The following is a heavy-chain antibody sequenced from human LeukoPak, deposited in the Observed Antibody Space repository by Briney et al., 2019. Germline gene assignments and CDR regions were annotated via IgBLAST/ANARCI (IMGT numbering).Heavy chain of an antibody. J-gene: IGHJ3*02. CDR2: ISGSGST. D-gene: IGHD5-18*01. V-gene: IGHV3-23*01. Sequence: GGSLRLSCAASGFTFSSYAMSWVRQAPGKGLEWVSAISGSGSTYYADSVKGRFTISRDNSKNTLYLQMNSLRAEDTAVYYCAKSTGYSYGGAFDIWGQGTMVTVSS. CDR3: AKSTGYSYGGAFDI. CDR1: GFTFSSYA.